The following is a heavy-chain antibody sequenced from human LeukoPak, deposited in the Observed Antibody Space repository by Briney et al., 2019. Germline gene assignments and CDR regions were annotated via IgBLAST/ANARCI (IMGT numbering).Heavy chain of an antibody. D-gene: IGHD3-22*01. Sequence: GESLKISFKGSGYSFTSYWIGWVRQMPGKGLEWMGIIYPGDSDTRYSPSFQGQVTISADKSISTAYLQWSSLKASDTAMYYCARQTYDSSGDDAFDIWGQGTMVTVSS. CDR1: GYSFTSYW. CDR3: ARQTYDSSGDDAFDI. CDR2: IYPGDSDT. J-gene: IGHJ3*02. V-gene: IGHV5-51*01.